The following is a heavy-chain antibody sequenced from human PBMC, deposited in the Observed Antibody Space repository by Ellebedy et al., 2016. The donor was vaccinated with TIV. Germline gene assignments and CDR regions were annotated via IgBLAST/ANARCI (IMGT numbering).Heavy chain of an antibody. CDR3: ARGTVNWNVGYFDY. D-gene: IGHD1-1*01. CDR1: GGSVSSGSYY. J-gene: IGHJ4*02. Sequence: GSLRLSXTVSGGSVSSGSYYWSWIRQPPGKGLEWIGYIYYSGSTNYNPSLKSRVTISVDTSKNQFSLKLSSVTAADTAVYYCARGTVNWNVGYFDYWGQGTLVTVSS. V-gene: IGHV4-61*01. CDR2: IYYSGST.